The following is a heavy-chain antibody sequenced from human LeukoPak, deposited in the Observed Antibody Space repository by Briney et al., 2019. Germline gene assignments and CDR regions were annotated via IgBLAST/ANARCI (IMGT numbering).Heavy chain of an antibody. J-gene: IGHJ5*02. D-gene: IGHD2-15*01. CDR1: GASVSSGNW. CDR2: ILYTGDT. Sequence: SETLSLTCAVSGASVSSGNWWNWARQSPGKGLEWIAEILYTGDTNYKPSLRSRVTLSIDNSNNEASLKLASVTAADSAVYYCARAQRGCSANSCYLDPWGPGILVTVSS. V-gene: IGHV4-4*02. CDR3: ARAQRGCSANSCYLDP.